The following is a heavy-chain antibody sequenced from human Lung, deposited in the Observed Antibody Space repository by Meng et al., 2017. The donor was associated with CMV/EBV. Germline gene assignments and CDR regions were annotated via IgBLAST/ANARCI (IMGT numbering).Heavy chain of an antibody. D-gene: IGHD6-19*01. CDR1: GGSISSSNW. Sequence: VQLQGSGPGLVKPSGTLPLTCAVSGGSISSSNWWSWVRQPPGKGLEWIGEIYHSGSTNYNPSLKSRVTISVDKSKNQFSLKLSSVTAADTAVYYCASFPPPGKQWLVTDYWGQGTLVTVSS. CDR3: ASFPPPGKQWLVTDY. CDR2: IYHSGST. V-gene: IGHV4-4*02. J-gene: IGHJ4*02.